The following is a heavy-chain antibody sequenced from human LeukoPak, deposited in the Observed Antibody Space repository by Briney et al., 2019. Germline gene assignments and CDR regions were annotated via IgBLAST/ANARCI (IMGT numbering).Heavy chain of an antibody. V-gene: IGHV3-9*01. J-gene: IGHJ4*02. CDR3: AKDIGPYYDFWSGFDY. CDR2: ISWNSGSI. Sequence: GGSLRLSCAASGFTFDDYAMHWVRQAPGKRLEWVSGISWNSGSIGYADSVKGRFTISRDNAKNSLYLQMNSLRAEDTALYYCAKDIGPYYDFWSGFDYWGQGTLVTVSS. D-gene: IGHD3-3*01. CDR1: GFTFDDYA.